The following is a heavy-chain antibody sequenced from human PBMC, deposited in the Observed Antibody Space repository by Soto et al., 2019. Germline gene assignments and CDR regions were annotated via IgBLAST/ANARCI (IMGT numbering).Heavy chain of an antibody. CDR2: IYHSGST. J-gene: IGHJ4*02. D-gene: IGHD5-18*01. CDR1: GGSISSGGYS. CDR3: ARDNGYSYGYTLDH. Sequence: PSETLSLTCAVSGGSISSGGYSWSWIRQPPGKGLEWIGYIYHSGSTYYNPSLKSRVTISVDRSKSQFSLKLSSVTAADTAVYYCARDNGYSYGYTLDHWGQGTLVIFSS. V-gene: IGHV4-30-2*01.